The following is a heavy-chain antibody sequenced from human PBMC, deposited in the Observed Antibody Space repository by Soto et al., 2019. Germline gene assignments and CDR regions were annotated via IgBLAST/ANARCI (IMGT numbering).Heavy chain of an antibody. V-gene: IGHV3-53*01. CDR2: IYSGGST. Sequence: EVQLVESGGGLIQPGGSLRLSCAASGFTVSSNYMSWVRQAPGKGLEWVSVIYSGGSTYYADSVKGRFTISRDHSKNTLYLQMNSLRAEDTAVYYCARGKMATITGDFDYWGQGTLVTVSS. CDR3: ARGKMATITGDFDY. J-gene: IGHJ4*02. CDR1: GFTVSSNY. D-gene: IGHD5-12*01.